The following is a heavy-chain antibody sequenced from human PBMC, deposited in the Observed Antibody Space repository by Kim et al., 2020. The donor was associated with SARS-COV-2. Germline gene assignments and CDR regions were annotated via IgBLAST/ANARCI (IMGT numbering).Heavy chain of an antibody. D-gene: IGHD1-26*01. V-gene: IGHV3-11*01. CDR3: ASLQWDTSYYYGMDV. J-gene: IGHJ6*02. CDR2: ISSSGSTI. CDR1: GFTFSDYY. Sequence: GGSLRLSCAASGFTFSDYYMSWIRQAPGKGLEWVSYISSSGSTIYYADSVKGRFTISRDNAKNSLYLQMNSLRAEDTAVYYCASLQWDTSYYYGMDVWGQGTTVTVSS.